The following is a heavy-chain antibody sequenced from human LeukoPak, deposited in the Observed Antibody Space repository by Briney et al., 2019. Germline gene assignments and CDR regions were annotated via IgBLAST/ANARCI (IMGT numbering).Heavy chain of an antibody. CDR1: GFTFSSYG. CDR2: ISYDGSNK. V-gene: IGHV3-30*18. J-gene: IGHJ5*02. CDR3: AKDLRSGYSYYL. Sequence: GGSLRLSCAASGFTFSSYGMHWVRQAPGKGLEWVAVISYDGSNKYYADSVKGRFTISRDNSKNTLYLQMNSLRAEDTAVYYCAKDLRSGYSYYLWGQGTLVTVSS. D-gene: IGHD5-18*01.